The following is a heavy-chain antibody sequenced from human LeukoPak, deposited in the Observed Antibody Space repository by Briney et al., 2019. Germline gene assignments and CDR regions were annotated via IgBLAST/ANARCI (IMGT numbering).Heavy chain of an antibody. CDR3: ASLKTDGYFDY. V-gene: IGHV1-18*01. Sequence: ASVKVSCKASGYTFTSYGISWVRQAPGQGLEWMGWISAYDGNTNYAQKFRGRVTMTTDTSTSTAYMELRSLRSDDTAVYYCASLKTDGYFDYWGQGTLVTVSS. D-gene: IGHD5-24*01. CDR1: GYTFTSYG. J-gene: IGHJ4*02. CDR2: ISAYDGNT.